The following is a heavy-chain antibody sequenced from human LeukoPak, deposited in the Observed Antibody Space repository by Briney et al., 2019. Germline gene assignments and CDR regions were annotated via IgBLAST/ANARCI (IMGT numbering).Heavy chain of an antibody. J-gene: IGHJ4*02. CDR3: TTDPDSSSWYPFDY. Sequence: TGGSLRLSCAASGFTFSNAWMSWVRQAPGKGLEWVGRIKSKTDGGTTDYAAPVKGRFTISRDDSKNTLYLQMNSLKTEDTAVYYCTTDPDSSSWYPFDYWGQGTLVTVSS. CDR1: GFTFSNAW. D-gene: IGHD6-13*01. V-gene: IGHV3-15*01. CDR2: IKSKTDGGTT.